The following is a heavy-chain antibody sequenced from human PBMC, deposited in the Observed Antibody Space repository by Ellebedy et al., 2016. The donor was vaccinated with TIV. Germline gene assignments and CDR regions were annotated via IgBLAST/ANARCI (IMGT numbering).Heavy chain of an antibody. V-gene: IGHV1-2*02. CDR3: ARGAGDILTGYPLVDFDY. CDR1: GYTFTGYY. J-gene: IGHJ4*02. D-gene: IGHD3-9*01. Sequence: AASVKVSCKASGYTFTGYYMHWVRQAPGQGLEWMGWINPNSGGTNYAQKFQGRVTMTRDTSISTAYMELSRLRSDDTAVYYCARGAGDILTGYPLVDFDYWGQGTLVTVSS. CDR2: INPNSGGT.